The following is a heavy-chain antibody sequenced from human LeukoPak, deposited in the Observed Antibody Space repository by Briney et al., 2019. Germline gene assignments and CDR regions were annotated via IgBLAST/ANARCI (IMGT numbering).Heavy chain of an antibody. CDR3: ARLLVTAVNKYFDY. D-gene: IGHD2-21*02. CDR2: ISGSSTYI. V-gene: IGHV3-21*01. CDR1: GFTFSSYS. J-gene: IGHJ4*02. Sequence: GGSLRLSCAASGFTFSSYSMNWVRQAPGKGLEWVSSISGSSTYIYYADSVKGRFTISRDNAKNSLYLQMNSPRAEDTAVYYCARLLVTAVNKYFDYWGQGPLVTVSS.